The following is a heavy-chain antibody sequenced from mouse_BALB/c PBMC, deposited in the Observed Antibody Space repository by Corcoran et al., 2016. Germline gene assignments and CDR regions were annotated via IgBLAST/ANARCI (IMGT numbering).Heavy chain of an antibody. Sequence: EVQLQQSGPELVNPGASVKMSCKASGYTFTSYVMHWVKQKPGQGLEWIGYINPYNDGTKYNEKFKGKATLTSGKSSSTAYMELSSLTSEDSAGYYCARNYGRSQAWFAYWGQGTLVTVSA. CDR2: INPYNDGT. CDR3: ARNYGRSQAWFAY. J-gene: IGHJ3*01. D-gene: IGHD1-1*01. V-gene: IGHV1S136*01. CDR1: GYTFTSYV.